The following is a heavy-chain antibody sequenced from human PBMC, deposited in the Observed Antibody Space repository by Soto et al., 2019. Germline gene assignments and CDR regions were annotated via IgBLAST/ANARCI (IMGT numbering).Heavy chain of an antibody. Sequence: QVQLVQSGAEVKKPGASVKVSCKSSGYTFTSYDINWVRQATGPWLEWMGWMNPNSGNTGYAQKFQGRVTMTRDTSISTAYMELSRQISDDTAVYYVTREKTSCGMDVWGRGTTVTVS. V-gene: IGHV1-8*01. J-gene: IGHJ6*02. CDR3: TREKTSCGMDV. CDR2: MNPNSGNT. CDR1: GYTFTSYD.